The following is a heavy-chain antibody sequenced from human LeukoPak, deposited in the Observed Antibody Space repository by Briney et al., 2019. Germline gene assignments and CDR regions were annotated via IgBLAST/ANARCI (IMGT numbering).Heavy chain of an antibody. CDR2: TYYRSKWYN. CDR1: GDSVSSNSAA. CDR3: ARAPAAMVPYHYYYMDV. D-gene: IGHD5-18*01. Sequence: SQTLSLTCAISGDSVSSNSAAWNWIRQSPSRGLEWLGRTYYRSKWYNDYAVSVKSRITINPDTSKNQFSLQLNSVTPEDTAVYYCARAPAAMVPYHYYYMDVWGKGTTVTVSS. J-gene: IGHJ6*03. V-gene: IGHV6-1*01.